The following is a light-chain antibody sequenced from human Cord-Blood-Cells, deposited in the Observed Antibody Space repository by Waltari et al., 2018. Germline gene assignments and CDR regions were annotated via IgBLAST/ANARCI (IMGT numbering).Light chain of an antibody. V-gene: IGKV1-39*01. CDR3: QQSYSTPFT. Sequence: DIQMLQSPSSLSASVGDRVTITCRARQSISSYLNWYQQKPGKAPKLLIYAASSLQSGVPSRFSGSGSGTDFTLTISSLQPEDFATYYCQQSYSTPFTFGPGTKVDIK. CDR2: AAS. J-gene: IGKJ3*01. CDR1: QSISSY.